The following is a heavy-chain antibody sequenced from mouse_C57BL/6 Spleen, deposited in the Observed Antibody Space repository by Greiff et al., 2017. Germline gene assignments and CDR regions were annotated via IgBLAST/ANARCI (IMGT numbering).Heavy chain of an antibody. J-gene: IGHJ4*01. CDR2: ISSGGDYI. D-gene: IGHD2-5*01. Sequence: VQLKESGEGLVKPGGSLKLSCAASGFTSSSYAMSWVRQTPEKRLEWVAYISSGGDYIYYADTVKGRFTISRDNARNTLYLQMSSLKSEDTAMYYCTRDGDYSKRYAMDYWGQGTSVTVSS. CDR1: GFTSSSYA. CDR3: TRDGDYSKRYAMDY. V-gene: IGHV5-9-1*02.